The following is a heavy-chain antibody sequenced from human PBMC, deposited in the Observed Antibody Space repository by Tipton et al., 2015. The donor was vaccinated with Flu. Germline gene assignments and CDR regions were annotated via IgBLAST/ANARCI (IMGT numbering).Heavy chain of an antibody. CDR1: GFVFEDYG. J-gene: IGHJ3*01. CDR2: ISWNSAMI. V-gene: IGHV3-9*01. D-gene: IGHD4-23*01. Sequence: SLRLSCAASGFVFEDYGMHWVRQLPGKGLEWLSGISWNSAMIRYADSVRGRFTVSRDNVNKFLYLQVNSLRYEDTALYYCAKDMAGGDYGGNPGVEGSSHHDAFDVWGQGTMVTVSS. CDR3: AKDMAGGDYGGNPGVEGSSHHDAFDV.